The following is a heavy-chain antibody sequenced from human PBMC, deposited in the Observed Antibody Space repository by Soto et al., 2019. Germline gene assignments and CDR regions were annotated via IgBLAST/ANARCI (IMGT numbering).Heavy chain of an antibody. Sequence: QVQLQQWGAGLLMPSETLSLTCAVYGGFFSGYFWSWIRQPPGKGLEWIGEINLNGITNFNPSLKSRVAISLDPSQKQIFLKLTSLTAADTAVYYCARSLPGSAIPTFSSWFDPWGQGTLVTVSS. D-gene: IGHD3-3*02. V-gene: IGHV4-34*01. J-gene: IGHJ5*02. CDR1: GGFFSGYF. CDR2: INLNGIT. CDR3: ARSLPGSAIPTFSSWFDP.